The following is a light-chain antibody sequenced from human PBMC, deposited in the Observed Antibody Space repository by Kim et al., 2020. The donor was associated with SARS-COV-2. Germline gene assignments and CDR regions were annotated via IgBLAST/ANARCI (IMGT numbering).Light chain of an antibody. V-gene: IGLV1-40*01. CDR2: GNS. J-gene: IGLJ3*02. CDR1: SSNIGAGYD. Sequence: QSVLTQPPSVSGAPGQRVTISCTGSSSNIGAGYDVHWYQQLPGTAPKLLIYGNSNRPSGVPDRFSGSKSGTSASLAITGLQAEDEADYYCQSYDSSLSGWVFGGVTQLTV. CDR3: QSYDSSLSGWV.